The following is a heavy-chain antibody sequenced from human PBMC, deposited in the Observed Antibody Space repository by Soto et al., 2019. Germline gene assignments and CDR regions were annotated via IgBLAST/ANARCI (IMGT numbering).Heavy chain of an antibody. CDR2: IYYSGST. J-gene: IGHJ5*02. D-gene: IGHD3-9*01. V-gene: IGHV4-30-4*01. CDR3: ARVFTQINWFDX. Sequence: SETLSLTFTVSGGSISSVDYYWSWIRQPPGKGLEWIGYIYYSGSTYYNPSLKSGVTISVDTSKNQFSLKLSSVTAADTAVYYCARVFTQINWFDXWGQGTLVTVSX. CDR1: GGSISSVDYY.